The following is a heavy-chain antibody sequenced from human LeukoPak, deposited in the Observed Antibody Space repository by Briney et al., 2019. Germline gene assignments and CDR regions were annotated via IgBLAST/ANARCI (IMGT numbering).Heavy chain of an antibody. CDR1: GGSSSSYY. Sequence: SETLSLTCTVSGGSSSSYYWSWIRQPPGKGLEWIGYIYYSGSTNYNPSLKSRVTISVDTSKNQFSLKLSSVTAADTAVYYCARASVAAPGDYWGQGTLVTVSS. V-gene: IGHV4-59*01. CDR2: IYYSGST. D-gene: IGHD6-19*01. CDR3: ARASVAAPGDY. J-gene: IGHJ4*02.